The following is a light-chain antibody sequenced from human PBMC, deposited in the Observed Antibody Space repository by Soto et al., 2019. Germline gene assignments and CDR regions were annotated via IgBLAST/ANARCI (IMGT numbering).Light chain of an antibody. V-gene: IGKV1-17*01. Sequence: DIQMTQSPSSPFAFVGSRGNITCRARPGHRKDLGWYQQKPGKAPKRLIYAASSLQSGVPSRFSGSGFGTEFTLTISSLQPEDFATYYCLQHNTYPLTFGGGTKVEI. CDR3: LQHNTYPLT. CDR2: AAS. J-gene: IGKJ4*01. CDR1: PGHRKD.